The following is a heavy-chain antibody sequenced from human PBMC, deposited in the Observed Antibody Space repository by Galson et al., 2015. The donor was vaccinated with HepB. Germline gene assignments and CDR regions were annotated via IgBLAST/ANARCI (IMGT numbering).Heavy chain of an antibody. J-gene: IGHJ6*03. CDR1: GYTFSNFD. Sequence: SVKVSCKASGYTFSNFDINWVRQATGQGLEWMGWMNPNSANTAYAQKFQGRVAMTRDTSISTAYMELSGLRSADTAVYYCARDSQYYDFWSGYSKGGMDVWGKGTTVTVSS. CDR2: MNPNSANT. D-gene: IGHD3-3*01. CDR3: ARDSQYYDFWSGYSKGGMDV. V-gene: IGHV1-8*01.